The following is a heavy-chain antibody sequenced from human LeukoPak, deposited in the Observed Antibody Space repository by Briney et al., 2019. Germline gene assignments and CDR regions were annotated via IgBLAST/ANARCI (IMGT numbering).Heavy chain of an antibody. CDR2: IYYSEST. Sequence: SETLSLTCTVSGGSISSYYWSSIRQPPGKGLEWIGYIYYSESTNYNPSLKSRVTISVDTSKNQFSLKLSSVTAADTAVYYCARDPLHWYGMDVWGQGTTVTVSS. CDR1: GGSISSYY. V-gene: IGHV4-59*01. CDR3: ARDPLHWYGMDV. J-gene: IGHJ6*02. D-gene: IGHD1-1*01.